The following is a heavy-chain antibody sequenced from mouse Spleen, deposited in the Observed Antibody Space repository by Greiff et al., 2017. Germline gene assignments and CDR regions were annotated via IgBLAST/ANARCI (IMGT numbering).Heavy chain of an antibody. CDR2: INPNYGTT. J-gene: IGHJ3*01. CDR1: GYSFTDYN. Sequence: VQLQQSGPELVKPGASVKISCKASGYSFTDYNMNWVKQSTGKSLEWIGVINPNYGTTSYNQKFKGKATLTVDQSSSTAYMQLNSLTSEDSAVYYCARGERYYGSSYEEGTWFAYWGQGTLVTVSA. CDR3: ARGERYYGSSYEEGTWFAY. V-gene: IGHV1-39*01. D-gene: IGHD1-1*01.